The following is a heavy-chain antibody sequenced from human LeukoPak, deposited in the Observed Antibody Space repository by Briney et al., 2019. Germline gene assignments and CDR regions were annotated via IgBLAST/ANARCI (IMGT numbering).Heavy chain of an antibody. Sequence: GASVKVSCKASGYTFTNYYMYWVRQAPGQGLEWMGIINPSGGSTSYAPKFQGRVTMTRDTSTSTVYMELTSLRSEDTAVYYCARVVGATRHFDYWGQGTLVTVSS. CDR2: INPSGGST. V-gene: IGHV1-46*01. CDR3: ARVVGATRHFDY. J-gene: IGHJ4*02. D-gene: IGHD1-26*01. CDR1: GYTFTNYY.